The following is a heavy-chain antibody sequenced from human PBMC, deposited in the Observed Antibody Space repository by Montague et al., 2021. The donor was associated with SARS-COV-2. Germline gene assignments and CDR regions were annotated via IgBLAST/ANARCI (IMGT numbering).Heavy chain of an antibody. J-gene: IGHJ6*02. D-gene: IGHD6-13*01. CDR2: TYYRSKWCN. V-gene: IGHV6-1*01. CDR1: GDSASSNSAA. Sequence: CAISGDSASSNSAAWNWIRQSPSRGLEWLGRTYYRSKWCNDYALXLKXRITINPDTSKNQFSLQLNSVTPEDTAVYYCASGRMVPYSSSWTTLYYYYGMDVWGQGTTVTVSS. CDR3: ASGRMVPYSSSWTTLYYYYGMDV.